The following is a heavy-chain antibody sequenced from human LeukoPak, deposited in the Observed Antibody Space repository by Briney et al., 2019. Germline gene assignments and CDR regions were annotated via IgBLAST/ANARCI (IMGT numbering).Heavy chain of an antibody. Sequence: SETLSLTCTVSGGSISSGDYYWSWIRQPPGKGLEWIGYIYYSGSTYYNPSLKSRVTISVDTSKNQFSLKLSSVTAADTAVYYCASAYDFWRGRTLDYWGQGTLVTVSS. CDR3: ASAYDFWRGRTLDY. V-gene: IGHV4-30-4*01. D-gene: IGHD3-3*01. CDR1: GGSISSGDYY. J-gene: IGHJ4*02. CDR2: IYYSGST.